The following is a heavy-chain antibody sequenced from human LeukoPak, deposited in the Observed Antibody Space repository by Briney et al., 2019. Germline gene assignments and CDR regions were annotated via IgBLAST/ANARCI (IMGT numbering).Heavy chain of an antibody. CDR3: AVNYYDSSGYSNFDY. Sequence: GGSLRLSCAASGFTVSSNYMSWVRQAPGKGLEWVSVIYSGGSTYYADSVKGRFTISRHNSKNTLYLQMNSLRAEDTAVYYCAVNYYDSSGYSNFDYWGQGTLVTASS. V-gene: IGHV3-53*04. J-gene: IGHJ4*02. CDR1: GFTVSSNY. CDR2: IYSGGST. D-gene: IGHD3-22*01.